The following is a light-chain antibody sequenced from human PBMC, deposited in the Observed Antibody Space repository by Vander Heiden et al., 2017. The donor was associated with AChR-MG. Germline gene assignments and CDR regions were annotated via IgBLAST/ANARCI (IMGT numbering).Light chain of an antibody. J-gene: IGKJ1*01. CDR2: DAS. V-gene: IGKV3-15*01. Sequence: EIVMPQSPPTLPVSPGERATPSCRASQSVSSNFAWYQQKPGQAPRLLIYDASTRATGIPARFSGSGSGTEFTLTISSLQSEDFAVYYCQQYNTWPPGTFGQGTKVEIK. CDR3: QQYNTWPPGT. CDR1: QSVSSN.